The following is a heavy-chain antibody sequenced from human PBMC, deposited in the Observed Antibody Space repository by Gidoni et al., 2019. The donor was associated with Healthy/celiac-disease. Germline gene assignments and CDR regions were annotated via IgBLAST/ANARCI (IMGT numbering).Heavy chain of an antibody. J-gene: IGHJ4*02. Sequence: QITLKESGPTLVKPTQTLTLTCTFSGFSLRTSGVGVGWIRQPPGKALEWLALIYWNDDKRYSPSLKSRLTITKDTSKNQVVLTMTNMDPVDTATYYCAHRHRSPGWDYFDYWGQGTLVTVSS. CDR3: AHRHRSPGWDYFDY. CDR2: IYWNDDK. V-gene: IGHV2-5*01. CDR1: GFSLRTSGVG. D-gene: IGHD2-15*01.